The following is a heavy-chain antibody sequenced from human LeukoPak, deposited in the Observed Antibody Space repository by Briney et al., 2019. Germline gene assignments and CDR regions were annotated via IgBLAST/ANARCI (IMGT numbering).Heavy chain of an antibody. CDR2: IIPIFGTA. CDR1: GGTFSSYA. V-gene: IGHV1-69*05. D-gene: IGHD6-6*01. J-gene: IGHJ3*02. CDR3: ARGYSSSFLSAFDI. Sequence: SVKVSCKASGGTFSSYAISWVRQAPGQGLEWMGGIIPIFGTANYAQKFQGRVTITTDESTGTAYMELSSLRSEDTAVYYCARGYSSSFLSAFDIWGQGTMVTVSS.